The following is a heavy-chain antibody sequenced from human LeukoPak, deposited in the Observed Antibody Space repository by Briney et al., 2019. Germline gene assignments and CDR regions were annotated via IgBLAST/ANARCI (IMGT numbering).Heavy chain of an antibody. Sequence: SQTLSLTCSVSGGSISSGSYYWSWIRQPAGKGLEWIGRIYTSGSTNYNPSLKSRVTISVDTSKNQFSLKLSSVTAADTAVYYCARGTSGYYLDYWGQGTLVTVSS. CDR2: IYTSGST. CDR3: ARGTSGYYLDY. V-gene: IGHV4-61*02. D-gene: IGHD3-3*01. J-gene: IGHJ4*02. CDR1: GGSISSGSYY.